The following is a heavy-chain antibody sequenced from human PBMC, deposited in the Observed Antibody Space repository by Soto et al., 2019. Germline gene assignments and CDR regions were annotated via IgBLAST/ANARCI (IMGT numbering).Heavy chain of an antibody. CDR3: ARHQGYSGVGPF. CDR1: GASISTNGYY. D-gene: IGHD1-26*01. J-gene: IGHJ3*01. Sequence: QLQLQESGPGLVKPSETLSLTCTVSGASISTNGYYWGWIRQPPGKGLEWIGSMYYGGSMYYSPSLKSRVTVSVDTSKNQFSLKLSSVTAADTAVYYCARHQGYSGVGPFWGQGTMVTVSS. CDR2: MYYGGSM. V-gene: IGHV4-39*01.